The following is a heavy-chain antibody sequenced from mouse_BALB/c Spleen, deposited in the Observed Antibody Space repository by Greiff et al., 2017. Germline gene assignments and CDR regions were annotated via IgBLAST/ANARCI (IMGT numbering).Heavy chain of an antibody. V-gene: IGHV1-63*02. D-gene: IGHD2-14*01. CDR3: AKGAYYRGYYAMDY. J-gene: IGHJ4*01. Sequence: QVHVKQSGAELVRPGASVKISCKASGYTFTDYWLGWVKQRPGHGLEWIGDIYPGGGYTNYNEKFKGKATLTADTSSSTAYMQLSSLTSEDSAVYCCAKGAYYRGYYAMDYWGQGTSVTVSS. CDR2: IYPGGGYT. CDR1: GYTFTDYW.